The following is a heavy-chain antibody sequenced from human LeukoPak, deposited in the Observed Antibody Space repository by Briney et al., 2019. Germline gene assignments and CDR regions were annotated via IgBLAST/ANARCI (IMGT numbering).Heavy chain of an antibody. CDR2: IKQDGSEI. J-gene: IGHJ4*02. D-gene: IGHD3-16*02. Sequence: GGSLRLSCAASGFTFSSYWMSWVRQAPGKGLEWVANIKQDGSEIYYVDSVKGRFTISRDNAKNSLYLQMNSLRAEDTAVYYCASLITFGGVIDSENTDYWGQGTLVTVSS. CDR1: GFTFSSYW. V-gene: IGHV3-7*01. CDR3: ASLITFGGVIDSENTDY.